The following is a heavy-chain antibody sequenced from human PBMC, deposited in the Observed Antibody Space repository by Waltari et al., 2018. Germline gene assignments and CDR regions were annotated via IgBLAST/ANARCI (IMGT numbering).Heavy chain of an antibody. V-gene: IGHV4-4*07. Sequence: QVQLQESGPGLVKPSETLSLTCTVSGGSISNYFCSWIRQPAGKGLEWIGRIYTSENTNYNPSLKSRVTMSVDTSKNQFSLKLNSVTAADTAVYYCARENRGRSYSHFDYWGQGTLVTVSS. D-gene: IGHD1-26*01. CDR2: IYTSENT. J-gene: IGHJ4*02. CDR3: ARENRGRSYSHFDY. CDR1: GGSISNYF.